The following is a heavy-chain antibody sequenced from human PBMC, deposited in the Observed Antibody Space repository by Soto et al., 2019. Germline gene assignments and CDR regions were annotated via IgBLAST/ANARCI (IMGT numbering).Heavy chain of an antibody. D-gene: IGHD4-4*01. CDR2: ITPIFGTT. CDR1: GGTFSNYA. J-gene: IGHJ6*02. Sequence: QVQLVQSGAEVKKPGSSVKVSCKASGGTFSNYAISWVRQAPGQGLEWMGGITPIFGTTTYAQRLQGRVTITADESSTTAQMELSSLRSEDTAVYYCARVITVTPVGYYGMDVWGQGTTVTVSS. V-gene: IGHV1-69*01. CDR3: ARVITVTPVGYYGMDV.